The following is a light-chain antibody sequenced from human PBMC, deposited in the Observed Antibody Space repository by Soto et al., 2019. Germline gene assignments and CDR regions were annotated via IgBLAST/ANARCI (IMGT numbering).Light chain of an antibody. V-gene: IGKV3-20*01. CDR3: NQYGSSPWT. J-gene: IGKJ1*01. CDR1: QSVSNY. Sequence: EIVLTHSPGTLSLSPGERDTLSCRASQSVSNYLAWYQHKPGQAPRLLISGASSRAPGIPDRFSGGGSGTDFTLTISRLEPEDFALYYCNQYGSSPWTFGQGTKVDIK. CDR2: GAS.